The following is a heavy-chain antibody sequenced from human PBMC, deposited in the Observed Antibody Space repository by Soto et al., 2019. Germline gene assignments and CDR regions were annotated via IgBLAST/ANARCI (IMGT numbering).Heavy chain of an antibody. Sequence: GESLKISCAASGFTFSSYGMHWVRQAPGKGLEWVAVISYDGSKIYYVDSVKGRFTISRDDSKNTLYLQMNSLRPEDTAVYFCAKGNWGLDSWGQGTLVTVSS. CDR3: AKGNWGLDS. V-gene: IGHV3-30*18. CDR1: GFTFSSYG. D-gene: IGHD7-27*01. CDR2: ISYDGSKI. J-gene: IGHJ5*01.